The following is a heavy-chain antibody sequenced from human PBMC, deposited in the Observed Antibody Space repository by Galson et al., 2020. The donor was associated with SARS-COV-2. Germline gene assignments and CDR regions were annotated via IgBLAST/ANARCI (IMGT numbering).Heavy chain of an antibody. CDR1: GGSISSSNW. D-gene: IGHD2-2*01. Sequence: ASETMSLTCAVSGGSISSSNWWSWVRQPPGKGLEWIGEIYHSGSTNYNPSLKSRVTISVDKSKNQFSLKLSSVTAADTAVYYCAAQTNIVVVPAAMRMVYWYFDLWGRGTLVTVSS. V-gene: IGHV4-4*02. CDR3: AAQTNIVVVPAAMRMVYWYFDL. CDR2: IYHSGST. J-gene: IGHJ2*01.